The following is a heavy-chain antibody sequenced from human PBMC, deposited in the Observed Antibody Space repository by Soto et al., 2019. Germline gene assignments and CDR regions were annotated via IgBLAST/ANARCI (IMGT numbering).Heavy chain of an antibody. Sequence: GGSLRLSCAASGFTFSSYAMHWVRQAPGKGLEWVAVISYDGSNKYYADSVKGRFTISRDNSKNTLYLQMNSLRDEDTAVYYSAGGGGGSVEANTFHYYYSGRGFWGKGTTVPVST. CDR1: GFTFSSYA. CDR2: ISYDGSNK. D-gene: IGHD1-26*01. CDR3: AGGGGGSVEANTFHYYYSGRGF. V-gene: IGHV3-30-3*01. J-gene: IGHJ6*04.